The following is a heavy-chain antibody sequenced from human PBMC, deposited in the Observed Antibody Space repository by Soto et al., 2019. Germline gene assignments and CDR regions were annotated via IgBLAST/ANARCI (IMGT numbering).Heavy chain of an antibody. CDR2: INAGNGNT. V-gene: IGHV1-3*05. Sequence: QVQLVQSGAEDKKPGASVKVSCKASGYTFTSYAMHWVRKAPGQRLEWMGWINAGNGNTKYSQKFQGRVTITRATSASTAYMELSSLRSEDTAVYYCARSIVVVTALDYWGQGTLVTVSS. CDR3: ARSIVVVTALDY. J-gene: IGHJ4*02. D-gene: IGHD2-21*02. CDR1: GYTFTSYA.